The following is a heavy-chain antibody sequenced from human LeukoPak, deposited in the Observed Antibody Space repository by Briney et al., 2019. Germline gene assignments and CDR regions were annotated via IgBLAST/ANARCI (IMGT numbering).Heavy chain of an antibody. CDR1: GGSISSYY. J-gene: IGHJ4*02. D-gene: IGHD1-26*01. V-gene: IGHV4-59*01. CDR2: IYYSGST. Sequence: SSETLSLTCTVSGGSISSYYWSWIRQPPGKGPEWIGYIYYSGSTNYNPSLKSRVTISVDTSKNQFSLKLSSVTAADTAVYYCARIGEWELPDYWGQGTLVTVSS. CDR3: ARIGEWELPDY.